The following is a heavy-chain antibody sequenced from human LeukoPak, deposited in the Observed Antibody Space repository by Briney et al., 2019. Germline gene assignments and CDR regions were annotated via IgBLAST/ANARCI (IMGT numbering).Heavy chain of an antibody. CDR1: GFTFSSYW. V-gene: IGHV3-7*01. CDR3: VRDFSLTRLERPFDY. Sequence: GGSLRLSCAASGFTFSSYWMTWVRQAPGKGLEWVANINKDGSEKYYVDSVKGRFTISRDNAKNSLNLQMNSLRAEDTAVYYCVRDFSLTRLERPFDYWGQGTLVTVSS. CDR2: INKDGSEK. D-gene: IGHD1-1*01. J-gene: IGHJ4*02.